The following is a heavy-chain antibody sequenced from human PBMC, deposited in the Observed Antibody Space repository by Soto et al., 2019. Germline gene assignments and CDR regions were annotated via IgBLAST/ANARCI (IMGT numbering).Heavy chain of an antibody. D-gene: IGHD6-13*01. CDR2: ISSSSSTI. V-gene: IGHV3-48*01. CDR3: ARHPERIAQIGWFDP. Sequence: EVQLVESGGGLVQPGGSLRLSCAASGFTFSSYSMNWVRQAPGKGLEWVSYISSSSSTIYYADSVKGRFTISRDNAKKSLYLQVNSLRAEDTAVYYCARHPERIAQIGWFDPWGQGTLVTVSS. CDR1: GFTFSSYS. J-gene: IGHJ5*02.